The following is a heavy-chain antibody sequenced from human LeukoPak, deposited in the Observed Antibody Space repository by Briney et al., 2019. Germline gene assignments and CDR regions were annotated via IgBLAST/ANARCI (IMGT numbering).Heavy chain of an antibody. CDR1: GYTFTSYA. D-gene: IGHD2-21*01. CDR2: INTNTGNP. Sequence: ASVKVSCKASGYTFTSYAMNWVRQAPGQGLEWMGWINTNTGNPTYAQGFTGRFVFSLDTSVSTAYLQISSLKAEDTAVYYCAREAVVVRGLIWGFDPWGQGTLVTVSS. J-gene: IGHJ5*02. V-gene: IGHV7-4-1*02. CDR3: AREAVVVRGLIWGFDP.